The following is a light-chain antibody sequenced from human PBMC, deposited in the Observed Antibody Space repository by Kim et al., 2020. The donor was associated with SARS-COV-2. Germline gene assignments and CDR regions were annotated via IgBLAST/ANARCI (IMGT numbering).Light chain of an antibody. CDR3: QAWDTTTVV. CDR1: GDKY. V-gene: IGLV3-1*01. Sequence: GDKYVCWYQQKAGRSPVVVISQDTVRPSGIPERFSGSNSGNTATLTISGTQAMDEADYYCQAWDTTTVVFGGGTQLTVL. J-gene: IGLJ2*01. CDR2: QDT.